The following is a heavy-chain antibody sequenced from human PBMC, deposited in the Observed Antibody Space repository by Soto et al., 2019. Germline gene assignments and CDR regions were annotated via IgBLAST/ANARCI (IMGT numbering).Heavy chain of an antibody. V-gene: IGHV4-39*01. Sequence: SETLSLTCTVSGDSISSSNYFWGWIRQPPGKGLEWIGTIYYSGNTYYNPSLLSRVTISVDTSKNEFSLRLSFVTAADTAVYYCARLNGYCVSTNCHGYYGMDVWGQGTTVTVSS. CDR2: IYYSGNT. CDR1: GDSISSSNYF. CDR3: ARLNGYCVSTNCHGYYGMDV. J-gene: IGHJ6*02. D-gene: IGHD2-2*03.